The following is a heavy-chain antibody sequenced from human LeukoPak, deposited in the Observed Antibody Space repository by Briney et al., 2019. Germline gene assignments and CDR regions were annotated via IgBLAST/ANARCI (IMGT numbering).Heavy chain of an antibody. CDR3: VRDYPYGSGIVRVDS. D-gene: IGHD3-10*01. V-gene: IGHV1-3*01. CDR1: GYTFTVFA. J-gene: IGHJ4*02. Sequence: ASVKVSCKASGYTFTVFALHWVRQAPGQSLEWMGWINPGSGDTKSSQKFRDRVTITRDTSANTAYMRLTRLKSEDTAVYYCVRDYPYGSGIVRVDSWGQGTLVTVSS. CDR2: INPGSGDT.